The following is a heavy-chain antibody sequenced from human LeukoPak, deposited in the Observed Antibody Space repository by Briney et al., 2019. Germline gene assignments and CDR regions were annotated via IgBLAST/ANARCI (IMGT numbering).Heavy chain of an antibody. J-gene: IGHJ4*02. CDR3: AKDLGGATYFDY. D-gene: IGHD1-26*01. Sequence: GGSLRLSCAASGFIFSSYSVNWVRQAPGKGLEWVSSISSSSSYIYDADSVKGRFTISRDNAKNSLYLQMNSLRAEDTAVYYCAKDLGGATYFDYWGQGTLVTVSS. V-gene: IGHV3-21*04. CDR1: GFIFSSYS. CDR2: ISSSSSYI.